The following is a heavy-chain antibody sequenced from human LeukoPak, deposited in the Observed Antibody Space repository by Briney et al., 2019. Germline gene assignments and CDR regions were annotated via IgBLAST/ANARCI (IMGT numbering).Heavy chain of an antibody. CDR1: GLIFSSYA. V-gene: IGHV3-23*01. CDR2: ISESGGST. CDR3: AKLRVEAEVSGTAY. Sequence: GGSLRLSCAASGLIFSSYAMSWVRQAPGKGLEWVSSISESGGSTYYADSAKGRFTISRENSKNTLYLQMSSLRAEDTAMYYCAKLRVEAEVSGTAYWGLGTLVTVSS. J-gene: IGHJ4*02. D-gene: IGHD1-1*01.